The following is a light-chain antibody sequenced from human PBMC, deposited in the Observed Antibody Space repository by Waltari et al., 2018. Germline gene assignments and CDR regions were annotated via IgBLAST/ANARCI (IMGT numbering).Light chain of an antibody. V-gene: IGLV1-51*01. CDR1: RSNIGNYY. CDR3: ATWDNNLKDVV. J-gene: IGLJ2*01. CDR2: DNN. Sequence: QSVLTQPPSVSAAPGQKVTISCSGSRSNIGNYYVSWYYHLPGAAPKLLIYDNNKRPSGIPDRFSASKSGTSATLGITGLQIGDEADYYCATWDNNLKDVVFGGGTKLTVL.